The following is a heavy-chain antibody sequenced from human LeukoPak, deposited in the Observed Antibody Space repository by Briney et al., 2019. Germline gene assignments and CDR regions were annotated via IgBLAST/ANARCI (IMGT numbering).Heavy chain of an antibody. CDR2: IKQDGSEK. V-gene: IGHV3-7*01. CDR3: VRDPSAYCGGDCPDY. D-gene: IGHD2-21*02. J-gene: IGHJ4*02. Sequence: PGGSLRLSCAASGFTFSSYWMSWVRQAPGKGLEWVANIKQDGSEKYYVDSVEGRFTISRDNAKNSLYLQMNSLRAEDTAVYYCVRDPSAYCGGDCPDYWGRGTLVTVSS. CDR1: GFTFSSYW.